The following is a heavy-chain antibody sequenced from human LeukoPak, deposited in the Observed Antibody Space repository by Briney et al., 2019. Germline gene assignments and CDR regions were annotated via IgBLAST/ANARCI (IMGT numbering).Heavy chain of an antibody. Sequence: PGGSLRLSCAGSGFTFSSYWMSWVRQAPGKGLEWVANIKQDGSEKYYVDSVKGRFTISRDNAKNSLYLQMNSLRAEDTAVYYCAKGDFCSFWGQGTLVTVSS. V-gene: IGHV3-7*01. D-gene: IGHD3-3*01. CDR2: IKQDGSEK. CDR3: AKGDFCSF. CDR1: GFTFSSYW. J-gene: IGHJ4*02.